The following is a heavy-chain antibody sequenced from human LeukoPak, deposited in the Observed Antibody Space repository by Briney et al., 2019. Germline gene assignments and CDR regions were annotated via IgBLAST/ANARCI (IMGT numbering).Heavy chain of an antibody. CDR1: GFTFSMYW. V-gene: IGHV3-74*01. D-gene: IGHD6-13*01. Sequence: GGSLRLSCAASGFTFSMYWMHWVRQAPGKGLVWVSRIDNDGSSTIYADSVKGRFTISRDNAKNTLYLQMNSLRAEDTAVYYCARDTITEAGDFDYWGQGILVTVSS. CDR3: ARDTITEAGDFDY. J-gene: IGHJ4*02. CDR2: IDNDGSST.